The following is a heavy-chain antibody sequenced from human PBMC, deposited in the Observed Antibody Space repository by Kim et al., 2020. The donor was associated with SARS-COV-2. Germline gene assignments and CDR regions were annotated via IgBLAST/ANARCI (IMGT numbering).Heavy chain of an antibody. Sequence: SETLSLTCTVSGGSISSSSYYWGWIRQPPGKGLEWIGSIYYSGSTYYNPSLKSRVTISVDTSKNQFSLKLSSVTAADTAVYYCARHRQGVTTDYWGQGTLVTVSS. CDR1: GGSISSSSYY. CDR2: IYYSGST. CDR3: ARHRQGVTTDY. J-gene: IGHJ4*02. D-gene: IGHD2-21*02. V-gene: IGHV4-39*01.